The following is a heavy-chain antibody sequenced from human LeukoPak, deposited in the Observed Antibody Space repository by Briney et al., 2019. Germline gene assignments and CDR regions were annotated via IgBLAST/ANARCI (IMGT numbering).Heavy chain of an antibody. J-gene: IGHJ4*02. CDR1: GFTFSTHA. Sequence: GGSLRLSCGASGFTFSTHAMAWVRQAPGKGLDWVSAISGDGDTTYYADSVKGRFTISRDNSKNTVYLQMNSLRAEDTAVYCCANQSPGWGQGTLVTVSS. CDR2: ISGDGDTT. V-gene: IGHV3-23*01. CDR3: ANQSPG.